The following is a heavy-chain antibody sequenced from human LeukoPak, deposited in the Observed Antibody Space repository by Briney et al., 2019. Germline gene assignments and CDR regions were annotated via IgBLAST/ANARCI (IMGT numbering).Heavy chain of an antibody. CDR1: GYTFTSYD. CDR2: INPNSGNT. V-gene: IGHV1-8*01. D-gene: IGHD3-22*01. Sequence: ASVKVSCKASGYTFTSYDITWVRKAPGQGLEWMGWINPNSGNTGYAQKFQGRVTMTEDTSTDTAYMELSSLRSEDTAVYYCATDKSYDSSGYYLLRFNGMDVWGQGTTVTVSS. CDR3: ATDKSYDSSGYYLLRFNGMDV. J-gene: IGHJ6*02.